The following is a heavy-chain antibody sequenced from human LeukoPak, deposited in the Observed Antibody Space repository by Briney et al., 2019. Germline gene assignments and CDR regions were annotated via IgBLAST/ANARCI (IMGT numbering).Heavy chain of an antibody. J-gene: IGHJ6*04. V-gene: IGHV3-74*01. CDR1: GFTFTSSW. Sequence: PGGSLRLSCAASGFTFTSSWMNWVRQGPGKGLLWLSRISTDGTATNYADSVKGRFTISRDNAKNMVYLQMNSLRAEDTAVYYCARSGDSGYDKGDVWGKGTTVTVSS. CDR2: ISTDGTAT. D-gene: IGHD5-12*01. CDR3: ARSGDSGYDKGDV.